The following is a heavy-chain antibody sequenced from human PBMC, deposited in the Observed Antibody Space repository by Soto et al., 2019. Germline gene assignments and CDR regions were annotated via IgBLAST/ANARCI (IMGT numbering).Heavy chain of an antibody. J-gene: IGHJ4*02. CDR2: ISAYNGNT. Sequence: ASVKVSCKASGYTFTSYFISWVRQAPGQGLEWMGWISAYNGNTNYAQKLQGRVTMTTDTSTSTAYMELRSLRSDDTAVYYCARTVTGFLEWLLTFDYWGQGTLVTVSS. D-gene: IGHD3-3*01. CDR3: ARTVTGFLEWLLTFDY. V-gene: IGHV1-18*01. CDR1: GYTFTSYF.